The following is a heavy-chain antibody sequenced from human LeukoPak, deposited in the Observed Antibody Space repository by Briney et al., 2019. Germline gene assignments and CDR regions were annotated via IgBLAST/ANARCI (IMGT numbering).Heavy chain of an antibody. CDR1: GYTFTSYY. Sequence: ASVKVSCTASGYTFTSYYMHWVRQAPGQGLEWMGIINHSGGSTSYAQKFQGRVTMTRDMSTSTVYMELSSLRSEDTAVYYCAREGIAARTFDYWGQGTLVTVSS. J-gene: IGHJ4*02. CDR2: INHSGGST. V-gene: IGHV1-46*01. CDR3: AREGIAARTFDY. D-gene: IGHD6-6*01.